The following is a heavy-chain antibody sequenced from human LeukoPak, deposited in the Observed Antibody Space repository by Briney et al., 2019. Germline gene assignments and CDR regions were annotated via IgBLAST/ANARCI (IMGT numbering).Heavy chain of an antibody. CDR3: ARVGYNYDYDY. CDR2: INADGSST. Sequence: PGGSLRLSCAASGFAFSSFWMHCVRQAPGKGLVWVSRINADGSSTNYADSVKGRFTISRDNAKNTLYLQMNSLRAEDTAVYYCARVGYNYDYDYWGQGTLVTVSS. V-gene: IGHV3-74*01. D-gene: IGHD5-18*01. CDR1: GFAFSSFW. J-gene: IGHJ4*02.